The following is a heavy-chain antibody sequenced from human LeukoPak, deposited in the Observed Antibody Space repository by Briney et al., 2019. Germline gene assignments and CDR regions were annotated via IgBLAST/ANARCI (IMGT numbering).Heavy chain of an antibody. D-gene: IGHD6-19*01. Sequence: SGPTLVKPTQTLTLTCTFSGFSLSTSGVGVGWIRQPPGKALEWLALIYWDDDKRYNPSLKSRLTITKDTSKDQVVLTMTNMDPVDTATYYCAHSRGPYSSGWWFDYWGQGTLVTVSS. J-gene: IGHJ4*02. V-gene: IGHV2-5*02. CDR2: IYWDDDK. CDR1: GFSLSTSGVG. CDR3: AHSRGPYSSGWWFDY.